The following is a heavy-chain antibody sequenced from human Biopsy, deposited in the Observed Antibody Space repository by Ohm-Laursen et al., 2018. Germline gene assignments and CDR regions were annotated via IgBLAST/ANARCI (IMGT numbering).Heavy chain of an antibody. Sequence: PTQTLTLTYTFSGFSLSTSGVGVGWIRQPPGKALEWLALIYWNDDKRYSPSLKSRLTITKDTSKNQVVLTMTNMDPVDTATYYCAHSWNSGYYFRNWFDPWGQGTLVTVSS. V-gene: IGHV2-5*01. D-gene: IGHD3-22*01. CDR1: GFSLSTSGVG. CDR2: IYWNDDK. CDR3: AHSWNSGYYFRNWFDP. J-gene: IGHJ5*02.